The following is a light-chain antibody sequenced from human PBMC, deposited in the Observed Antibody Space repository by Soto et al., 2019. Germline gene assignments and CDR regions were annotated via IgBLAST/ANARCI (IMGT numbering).Light chain of an antibody. J-gene: IGLJ2*01. V-gene: IGLV2-8*01. CDR3: SSYGGNTNFVR. CDR2: EVS. Sequence: QSALTQPPSASGSLGSSVTISCTGTSSDVGGHKYVSWYQHHPGKAPKLILFEVSQRPSGVPHRFSGSKSGNTASLTVSGLQAEDEAEYYCSSYGGNTNFVRFGGGTQLTVL. CDR1: SSDVGGHKY.